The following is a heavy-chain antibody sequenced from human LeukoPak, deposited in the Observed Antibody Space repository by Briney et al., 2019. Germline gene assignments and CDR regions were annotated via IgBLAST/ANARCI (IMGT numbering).Heavy chain of an antibody. Sequence: PGGSLRLSCAASGFTFSNYAMNWVRQAPGKGLEWVSTISGSGGSTYYADSVKGRFTISRDNSKNTLYLQMNSLRAEDTAVYYCAKMGVVVTLDYWGQGTLVTVSS. CDR2: ISGSGGST. CDR1: GFTFSNYA. D-gene: IGHD3-22*01. V-gene: IGHV3-23*01. CDR3: AKMGVVVTLDY. J-gene: IGHJ4*02.